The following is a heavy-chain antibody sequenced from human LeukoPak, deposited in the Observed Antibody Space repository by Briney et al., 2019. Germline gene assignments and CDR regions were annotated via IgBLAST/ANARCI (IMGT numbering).Heavy chain of an antibody. CDR1: GFAFSGYW. J-gene: IGHJ5*02. Sequence: GGSLRLSCAASGFAFSGYWMHWVRQAPGKGLVWVSQTNSDGSNTNYADFVKGRFTISRDNAKNTLYLQMNSMRVEDTAVYYCAKGGRYSYSWPDPWGQGTLVTVSS. CDR3: AKGGRYSYSWPDP. V-gene: IGHV3-74*01. D-gene: IGHD1-26*01. CDR2: TNSDGSNT.